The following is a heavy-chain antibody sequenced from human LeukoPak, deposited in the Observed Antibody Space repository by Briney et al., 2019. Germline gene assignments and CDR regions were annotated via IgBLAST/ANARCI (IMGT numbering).Heavy chain of an antibody. CDR1: GGSISSYY. J-gene: IGHJ5*02. Sequence: SETLSLTCTVSGGSISSYYWSWIRQPPGKGLEWIGYIYYSGSTNYNPSLKSRVTISVDTSKNQFSLKLSSVTAADTAVYYCARIRIAARQGGWFDPWGQGNLVTVSS. V-gene: IGHV4-59*01. CDR2: IYYSGST. D-gene: IGHD6-6*01. CDR3: ARIRIAARQGGWFDP.